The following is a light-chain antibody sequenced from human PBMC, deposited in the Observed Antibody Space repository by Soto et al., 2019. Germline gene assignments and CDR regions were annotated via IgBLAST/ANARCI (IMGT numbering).Light chain of an antibody. CDR1: QDIDNR. J-gene: IGKJ4*01. CDR2: TAS. V-gene: IGKV1D-12*01. Sequence: DIQMTQSPSSVSASVGDRVTITCRSSQDIDNRLAWYQQKPGKAPNLLIYTASSLQGGVTSRFSGSGSGTDFTVTMYTLQPEDLATYYCQQTSTFPLTFGGGTKVELK. CDR3: QQTSTFPLT.